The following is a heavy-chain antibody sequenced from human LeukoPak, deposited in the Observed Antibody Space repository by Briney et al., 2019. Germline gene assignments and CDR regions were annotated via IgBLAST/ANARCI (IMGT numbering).Heavy chain of an antibody. J-gene: IGHJ5*02. D-gene: IGHD3-3*01. CDR3: ASYYDFWSGYSA. V-gene: IGHV4-34*01. CDR2: INHSGST. CDR1: GVSFSGYY. Sequence: PSETLSLTCAVYGVSFSGYYWSWIRQPPGKGLEWIGEINHSGSTNYNPSLKSRVTISVDTSKNQFSLKLSSVTAADTAVYYCASYYDFWSGYSAWGQGTLVTVSS.